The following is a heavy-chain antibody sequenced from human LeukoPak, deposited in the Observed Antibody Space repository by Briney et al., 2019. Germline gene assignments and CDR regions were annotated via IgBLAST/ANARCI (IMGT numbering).Heavy chain of an antibody. J-gene: IGHJ4*02. Sequence: GGSLRLSCAASGFTFSNAWMSWVRQAPGKGLEWVGRIKSKTDGGTTDYAAPVKGRFTISRDDSKNTLYLQMNSLKTEDTAVYYCTTEDFWSGYGTFDYWGQGTLVTVSS. CDR2: IKSKTDGGTT. V-gene: IGHV3-15*01. CDR3: TTEDFWSGYGTFDY. CDR1: GFTFSNAW. D-gene: IGHD3-3*01.